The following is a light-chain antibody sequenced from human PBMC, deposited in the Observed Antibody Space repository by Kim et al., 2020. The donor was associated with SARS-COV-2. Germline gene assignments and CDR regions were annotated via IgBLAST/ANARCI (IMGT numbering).Light chain of an antibody. CDR3: SSYTTYSTWV. CDR1: SSDVGGYNY. J-gene: IGLJ3*02. Sequence: QSALTQPASGSGSPGQSITISCTGTSSDVGGYNYVSWYQQHPGKAPKLIIYDITARPSGVSNRFSGSKSGSTASLTISGLQAEDEADYYCSSYTTYSTWVFGGGSPLTVL. V-gene: IGLV2-14*01. CDR2: DIT.